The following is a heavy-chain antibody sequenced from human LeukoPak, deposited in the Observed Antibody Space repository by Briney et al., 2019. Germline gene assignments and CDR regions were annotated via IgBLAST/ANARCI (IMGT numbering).Heavy chain of an antibody. J-gene: IGHJ4*02. CDR2: ISGSGGST. D-gene: IGHD3-22*01. CDR3: AKNHFAGYDSSGYYYPVDY. CDR1: GFTFGSYA. Sequence: GGSLRLSCAASGFTFGSYAMSWVRQAPGKGLEWVSAISGSGGSTYYADSVKGRFTISRDNSKNTLYLQMNSLRAEDTAVYYCAKNHFAGYDSSGYYYPVDYWGQGALVTVSS. V-gene: IGHV3-23*01.